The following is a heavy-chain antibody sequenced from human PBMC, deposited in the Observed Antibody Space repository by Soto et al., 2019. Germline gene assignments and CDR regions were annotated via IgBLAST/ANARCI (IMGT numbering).Heavy chain of an antibody. V-gene: IGHV1-18*01. CDR3: ARGNDATYFDC. CDR1: GYTFTNYG. J-gene: IGHJ4*02. D-gene: IGHD1-1*01. CDR2: INVYNGKT. Sequence: QVQLVQSGGEVAKPGASVKVSCKASGYTFTNYGINWVRQAPGLGLEWMGWINVYNGKTTYAQKFQARVTMTTDTATNSVYMELRSLRSDGTAVYYCARGNDATYFDCWGEGSL.